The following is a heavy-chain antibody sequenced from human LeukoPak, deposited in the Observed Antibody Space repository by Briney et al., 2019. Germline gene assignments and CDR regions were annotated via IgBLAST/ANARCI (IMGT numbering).Heavy chain of an antibody. CDR3: ARDRRGRFGELPD. D-gene: IGHD3-10*01. J-gene: IGHJ4*02. CDR2: IYYSGST. Sequence: ASETLSLTCTVSGGSVSSSSYYWGWIRQPPGKGLEWIGSIYYSGSTYYNPSLKSRVTISVDTSKNQFSLKLSSVTAADTAVYYCARDRRGRFGELPDWGQGTLVTVSS. V-gene: IGHV4-39*02. CDR1: GGSVSSSSYY.